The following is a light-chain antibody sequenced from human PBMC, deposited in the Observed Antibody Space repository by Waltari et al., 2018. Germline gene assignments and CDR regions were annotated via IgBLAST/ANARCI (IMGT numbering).Light chain of an antibody. Sequence: EIVLTQSPGTLSLSPGESATLSCRTSQSVTRALAWYQQKPGQAPRLLIYGGSNRATGIPDRFSGSGSGTDFSLTISSLEAEDFAVYYCQHYLRLPVTFGQGTKVEVK. CDR2: GGS. V-gene: IGKV3-20*01. CDR1: QSVTRA. J-gene: IGKJ1*01. CDR3: QHYLRLPVT.